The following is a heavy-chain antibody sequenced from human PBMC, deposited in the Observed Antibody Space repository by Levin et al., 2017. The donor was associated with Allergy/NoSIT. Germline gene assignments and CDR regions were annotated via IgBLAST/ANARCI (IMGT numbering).Heavy chain of an antibody. Sequence: GESLKISCAASGFTFNNYAMSWVRQAPGKGLEWVSAITNSGRTYYADSVKGRFTVSRDNSKNTLYLQMNSLRADDTAVYYCAKEMTTVVPVFDYWGQGTLVTVSS. CDR2: ITNSGRT. D-gene: IGHD4-23*01. CDR3: AKEMTTVVPVFDY. J-gene: IGHJ4*02. CDR1: GFTFNNYA. V-gene: IGHV3-23*01.